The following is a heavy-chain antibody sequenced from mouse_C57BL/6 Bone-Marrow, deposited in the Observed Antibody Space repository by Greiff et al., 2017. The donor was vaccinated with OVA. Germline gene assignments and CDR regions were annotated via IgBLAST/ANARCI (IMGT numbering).Heavy chain of an antibody. J-gene: IGHJ3*01. D-gene: IGHD2-3*01. Sequence: EVMLVESGGGLVQPGGSMKLSCVASGFTFSNYWMNWVRQSPEKGLGWVAQIRLKSDNYATHYAESVKGRFTISRDDSKSSVYLQMNNLRAEDTGIYYCTGLYDGYPPWFAYWGQGTLVTVSA. CDR2: IRLKSDNYAT. CDR1: GFTFSNYW. CDR3: TGLYDGYPPWFAY. V-gene: IGHV6-3*01.